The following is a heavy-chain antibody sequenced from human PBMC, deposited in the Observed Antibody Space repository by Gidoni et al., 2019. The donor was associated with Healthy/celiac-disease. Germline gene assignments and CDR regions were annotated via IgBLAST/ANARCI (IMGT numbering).Heavy chain of an antibody. CDR3: ARDYSNHYYYYYGMDV. CDR1: GGSISSGDYY. J-gene: IGHJ6*02. Sequence: QVQLQESGPGLVKPSQTLSLTCTVAGGSISSGDYYWSWIRQPPGKGLEWIGYIYYSGSTYYNPSLKSRVTISVDTSKNQFSLKLSSVTAADTAVYYCARDYSNHYYYYYGMDVWGQGTTVTVSS. V-gene: IGHV4-30-4*01. CDR2: IYYSGST. D-gene: IGHD4-4*01.